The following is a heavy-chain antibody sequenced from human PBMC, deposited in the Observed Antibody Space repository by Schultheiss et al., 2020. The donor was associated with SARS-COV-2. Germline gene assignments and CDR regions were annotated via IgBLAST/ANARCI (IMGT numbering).Heavy chain of an antibody. J-gene: IGHJ5*02. CDR1: GGSISSGGYY. V-gene: IGHV4-61*08. D-gene: IGHD3-22*01. CDR3: AREGPGGGWLLLRQDPKSQYNWFDP. Sequence: SETLSLTCTVSGGSISSGGYYWGWIRQPPGKGLEWIGYIYYSGSTNYNPSLKSRVTISVDTSKNQFSLKLSSVTAADTAVYYCAREGPGGGWLLLRQDPKSQYNWFDPWGQGTLVTVSS. CDR2: IYYSGST.